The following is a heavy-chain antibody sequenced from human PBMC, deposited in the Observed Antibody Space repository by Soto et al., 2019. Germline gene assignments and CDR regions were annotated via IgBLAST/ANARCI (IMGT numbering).Heavy chain of an antibody. J-gene: IGHJ6*02. V-gene: IGHV4-59*08. CDR1: GGSISNYY. D-gene: IGHD6-13*01. CDR3: ARSWGASHLPYYYGIDV. CDR2: IYYSGST. Sequence: QVQLQESGPGPVKPSETLSLTCTVSGGSISNYYWSWIRQPPGNGLEWIGYIYYSGSTNYNPSLKSRVTISVDTSNNQFSLKLSSVTAADTAVYYCARSWGASHLPYYYGIDVWGQGTTVIVSS.